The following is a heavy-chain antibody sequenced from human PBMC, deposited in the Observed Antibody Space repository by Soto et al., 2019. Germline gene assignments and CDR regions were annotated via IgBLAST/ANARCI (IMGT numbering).Heavy chain of an antibody. CDR3: ARFLLAFEYYYYYYMDV. J-gene: IGHJ6*03. CDR2: ISAYNGNT. D-gene: IGHD2-15*01. CDR1: GYTFTSYG. V-gene: IGHV1-18*01. Sequence: VASVKVSCKASGYTFTSYGISWVRQAPGQGLEWMGWISAYNGNTNYAQKLQGRVTMTTDTSTSTAYMELRSLRSDDTAVYYCARFLLAFEYYYYYYMDVWGKGTTVTVCS.